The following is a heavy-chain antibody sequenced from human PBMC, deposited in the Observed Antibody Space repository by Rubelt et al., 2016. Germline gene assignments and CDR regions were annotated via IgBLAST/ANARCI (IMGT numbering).Heavy chain of an antibody. CDR1: GGSISSYY. CDR3: ARAFSASTPFDP. J-gene: IGHJ5*02. V-gene: IGHV4-59*08. D-gene: IGHD2/OR15-2a*01. Sequence: QVQLQQWGAGLLKPSETLSLTCTVSGGSISSYYWSWIRQPPGKGLEWIGYIYYSGSTNYNPSLKSRVTISVDTSKNQFSLKLSSVTAADTAVYYCARAFSASTPFDPWGQGTLVTVSS. CDR2: IYYSGST.